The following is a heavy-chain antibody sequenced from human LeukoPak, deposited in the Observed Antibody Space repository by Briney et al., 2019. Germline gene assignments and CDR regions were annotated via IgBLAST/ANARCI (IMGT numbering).Heavy chain of an antibody. J-gene: IGHJ4*02. V-gene: IGHV1-3*01. CDR1: GYTFTSYG. CDR3: ARVDGSGPNAPHDF. CDR2: IHVGNGNT. Sequence: ASVKVSCKASGYTFTSYGISWVRQAPGQRLEWMGWIHVGNGNTEYSQKFQGRVTITRDTPATTTYMELSSLRSEDTAVYYCARVDGSGPNAPHDFWGQGSLVTVSS. D-gene: IGHD3-10*01.